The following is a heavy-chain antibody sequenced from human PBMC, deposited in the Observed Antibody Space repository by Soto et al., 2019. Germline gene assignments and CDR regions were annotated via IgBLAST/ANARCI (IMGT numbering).Heavy chain of an antibody. V-gene: IGHV4-31*03. D-gene: IGHD2-15*01. CDR1: GDSITRGGYY. Sequence: QVQLQESGPGLVKPSQTLSLTCNVSGDSITRGGYYWSWVRQHPGKGLEWLGYIYYRGSTYYNPSLKSRVHISVDTSKTHFSLRLSSVTAADTAVYYCARVEVVITRGALDYWGPGTLVTVSS. J-gene: IGHJ4*02. CDR2: IYYRGST. CDR3: ARVEVVITRGALDY.